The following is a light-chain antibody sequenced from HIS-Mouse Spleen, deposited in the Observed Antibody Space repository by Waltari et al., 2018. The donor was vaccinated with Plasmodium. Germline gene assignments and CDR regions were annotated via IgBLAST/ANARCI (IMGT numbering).Light chain of an antibody. CDR2: GAS. V-gene: IGKV3-15*01. CDR3: QQYNNWPT. CDR1: QSVCSN. Sequence: EIVMTQSPATLSVSRGERATLSCRASQSVCSNLAWYQQKPGQAPRLLIYGASTRATGIPARFSGSGSGTEFTLTISSMQYEDFAVYYWQQYNNWPTFGQGTRLEIK. J-gene: IGKJ5*01.